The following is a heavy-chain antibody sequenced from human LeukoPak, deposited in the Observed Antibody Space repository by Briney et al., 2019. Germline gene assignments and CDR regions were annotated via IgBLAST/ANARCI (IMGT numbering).Heavy chain of an antibody. CDR3: ARSAPGY. CDR2: ISYDGSNK. CDR1: GFTFSSYA. V-gene: IGHV3-30-3*01. J-gene: IGHJ4*02. Sequence: GGSLRLSCAASGFTFSSYAMHWVRQAPGKGLEWVAVISYDGSNKYYADSVKGRFTISRDNSKNTLYLQMNSLRAEDTAVYYCARSAPGYWGQGTLVTVSS.